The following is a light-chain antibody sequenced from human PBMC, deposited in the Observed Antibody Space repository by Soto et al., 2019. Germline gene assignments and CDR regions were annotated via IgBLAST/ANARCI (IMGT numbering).Light chain of an antibody. CDR3: QVWDSSSDQGV. V-gene: IGLV3-21*04. CDR2: YDS. Sequence: SYELTQPPSVSVAPGKTARITCGGNNIGSKSVHWYQQKPGQAPVLVIYYDSDRPSGIPERFSGSNSGNTATLNISRVEAGDEADYYCQVWDSSSDQGVFGTGTKLTVL. J-gene: IGLJ1*01. CDR1: NIGSKS.